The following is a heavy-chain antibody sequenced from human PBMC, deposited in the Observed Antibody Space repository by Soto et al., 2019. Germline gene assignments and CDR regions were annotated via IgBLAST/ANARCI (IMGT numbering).Heavy chain of an antibody. CDR1: GGSISSGDYY. V-gene: IGHV4-30-4*01. Sequence: QVQLQESGPGLVKPSQTLSLTCTVSGGSISSGDYYWSWIRQPPGKGLEWIGYIYYSGSTYYNPSLKSRVTISVDTSKNQFSLKLSSVTAADTAVYYCARGLSSPYNYDSSGYYLFDYWGQGTLVTVSS. CDR3: ARGLSSPYNYDSSGYYLFDY. J-gene: IGHJ4*02. CDR2: IYYSGST. D-gene: IGHD3-22*01.